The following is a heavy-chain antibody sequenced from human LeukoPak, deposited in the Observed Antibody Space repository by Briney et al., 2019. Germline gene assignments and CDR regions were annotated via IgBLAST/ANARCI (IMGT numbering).Heavy chain of an antibody. V-gene: IGHV3-64*01. CDR3: ARVRIQLWESFDY. D-gene: IGHD5-18*01. J-gene: IGHJ4*02. Sequence: GGSLRLSCAASGFIFSNFAMHWVRQAPGKGLEYVAAISSNGGSTYHANSVKGRFTISRDNSKNTLYLQMGSLRAEDVAVYYCARVRIQLWESFDYWGQGTLVTVSS. CDR1: GFIFSNFA. CDR2: ISSNGGST.